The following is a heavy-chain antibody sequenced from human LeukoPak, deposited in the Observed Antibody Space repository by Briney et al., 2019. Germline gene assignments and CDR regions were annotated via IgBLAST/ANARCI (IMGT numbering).Heavy chain of an antibody. Sequence: GASVKVSCKASGYTFTCYYMHWVRQAPGQGLEWMGRINPNSGGTNYAQKFQGRVTMTRDTSISTAYMELSRLRSDDTAVYYCARHDYGDYDWFDPWGQGTLVTVSS. CDR3: ARHDYGDYDWFDP. J-gene: IGHJ5*02. CDR1: GYTFTCYY. V-gene: IGHV1-2*06. D-gene: IGHD4-17*01. CDR2: INPNSGGT.